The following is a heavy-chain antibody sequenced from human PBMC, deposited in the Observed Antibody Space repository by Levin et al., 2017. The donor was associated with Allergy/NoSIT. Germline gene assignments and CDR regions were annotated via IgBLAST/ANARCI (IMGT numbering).Heavy chain of an antibody. Sequence: PGGSLRLSCAASGFTFSRYGVHWVRQAPGKGLEWVAAISYDGRNKYNADSVKGRFTISRDNSKSTLYLQMNSLRVEDTAVYYCARGIGAGLAVAGDRYFFDHWGQGTLVTVSS. V-gene: IGHV3-30*04. D-gene: IGHD6-19*01. J-gene: IGHJ4*02. CDR2: ISYDGRNK. CDR3: ARGIGAGLAVAGDRYFFDH. CDR1: GFTFSRYG.